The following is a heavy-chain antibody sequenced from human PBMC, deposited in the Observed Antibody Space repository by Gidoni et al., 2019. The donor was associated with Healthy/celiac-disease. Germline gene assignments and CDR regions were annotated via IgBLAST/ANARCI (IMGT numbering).Heavy chain of an antibody. V-gene: IGHV4-59*01. J-gene: IGHJ4*02. D-gene: IGHD5-18*01. CDR1: GGSISSYY. Sequence: QVQLQESGPGLVKPSETLSLTCTVSGGSISSYYWSWIRQPPGKGLEWIGYIYYSGRTNYNPSLKSRVTISVDTSKNQFSLKLSSVTAADTAVYYCARGSIQLWSDYWGQGTLVTVSS. CDR3: ARGSIQLWSDY. CDR2: IYYSGRT.